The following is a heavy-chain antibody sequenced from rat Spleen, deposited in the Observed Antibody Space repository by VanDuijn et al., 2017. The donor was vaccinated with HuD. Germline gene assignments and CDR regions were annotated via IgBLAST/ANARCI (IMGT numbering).Heavy chain of an antibody. CDR2: IIYDGSST. J-gene: IGHJ1*01. D-gene: IGHD1-3*01. CDR3: ARLNYGSYWYFDF. V-gene: IGHV5-17*01. Sequence: EVQLVESGGGLVQPGRSLKFSCAASGFTFSDYAMAWVRQAPKKGLEWVATIIYDGSSTYYQASVKGRFTISRDNAKSTLYLQMDSLRSEDTATYYCARLNYGSYWYFDFWGPGTMVTVCS. CDR1: GFTFSDYA.